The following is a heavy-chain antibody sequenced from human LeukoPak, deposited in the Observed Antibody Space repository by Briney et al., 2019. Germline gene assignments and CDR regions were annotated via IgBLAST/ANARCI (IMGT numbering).Heavy chain of an antibody. Sequence: GASVKVSCKASGGTFSSYAISWVRQAPGQGLEWMGWISAYNGNTNYAQKLQGRVTMTTDTSTSTAYMELRSLRSDDTAVYYCARLIAGPGVDDAFDIWGQGTMVTVSS. D-gene: IGHD6-13*01. CDR1: GGTFSSYA. J-gene: IGHJ3*02. V-gene: IGHV1-18*01. CDR2: ISAYNGNT. CDR3: ARLIAGPGVDDAFDI.